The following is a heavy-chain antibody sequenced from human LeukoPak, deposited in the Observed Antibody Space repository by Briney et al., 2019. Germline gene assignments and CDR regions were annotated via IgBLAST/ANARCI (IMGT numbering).Heavy chain of an antibody. CDR2: ISWNSGSI. Sequence: GGSLRLSCAASGFTFDDYAMHWVRQAPGKGLEWVSGISWNSGSIGYADSVKGRFTISRDNAKNSLYLQMNSLRAEDTAVYYCARDGLIAATIVVDYWGQGTLVTVSS. V-gene: IGHV3-9*01. CDR1: GFTFDDYA. J-gene: IGHJ4*02. D-gene: IGHD5-12*01. CDR3: ARDGLIAATIVVDY.